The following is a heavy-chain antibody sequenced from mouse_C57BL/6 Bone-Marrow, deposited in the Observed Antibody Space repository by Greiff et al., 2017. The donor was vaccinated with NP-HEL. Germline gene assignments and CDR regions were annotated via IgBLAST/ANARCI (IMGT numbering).Heavy chain of an antibody. CDR3: ARGTIYYDYDGWYFDV. J-gene: IGHJ1*03. Sequence: QVQLQQPGAELVRPGPSVKLSCKASGYTFTSYWMHWVKQRPGQGLEWIGVIDPSDSYTNYNQKFKGKATLTVDTSSSTAYMQLSSLTSEDSAVYYCARGTIYYDYDGWYFDVWGTGTTVTVSS. D-gene: IGHD2-4*01. V-gene: IGHV1-59*01. CDR2: IDPSDSYT. CDR1: GYTFTSYW.